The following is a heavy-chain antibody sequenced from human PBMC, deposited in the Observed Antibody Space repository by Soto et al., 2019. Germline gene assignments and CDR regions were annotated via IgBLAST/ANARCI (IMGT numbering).Heavy chain of an antibody. V-gene: IGHV3-73*01. Sequence: GGSLRLSCAASGFPFSGSIIHWVRQASGKGLEWVGRIRSKANGYATAFGGSVKGRFTISRDDSKSTAYLQMNSLKTEDTAFYYCTRNLGTKYGFDVWGQGTTVTVSS. CDR2: IRSKANGYAT. D-gene: IGHD1-1*01. CDR3: TRNLGTKYGFDV. J-gene: IGHJ6*02. CDR1: GFPFSGSI.